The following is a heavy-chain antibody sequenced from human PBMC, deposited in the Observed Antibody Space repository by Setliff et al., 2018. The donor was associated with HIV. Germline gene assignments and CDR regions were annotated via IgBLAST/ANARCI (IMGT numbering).Heavy chain of an antibody. J-gene: IGHJ4*02. V-gene: IGHV3-72*01. D-gene: IGHD6-13*01. CDR2: TKNKDESYTT. CDR1: GFTFSDHF. CDR3: ARLAISNTWAPTGDY. Sequence: QPGGSLRLSCAASGFTFSDHFMDWVRQAPGKGLEWVGRTKNKDESYTTEYAASVKGRFTISRDNAKNSLYLQMESLRVEDTAVYYCARLAISNTWAPTGDYWGQGTLVTVSS.